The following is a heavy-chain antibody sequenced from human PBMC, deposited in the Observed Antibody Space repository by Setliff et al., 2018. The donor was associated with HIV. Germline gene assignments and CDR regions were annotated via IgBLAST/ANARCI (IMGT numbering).Heavy chain of an antibody. CDR1: GGSIISSHW. D-gene: IGHD5-18*01. Sequence: LSLTCTVSGGSIISSHWWSWVRQPPGKGLEWIGEIFHSGSPNYNPSLKSRLTISVDKSKNQFSLKLTSVTAADTAVYYCASVGLPYNSGRLDQWGQGSLVTVSS. V-gene: IGHV4-4*02. CDR3: ASVGLPYNSGRLDQ. J-gene: IGHJ4*02. CDR2: IFHSGSP.